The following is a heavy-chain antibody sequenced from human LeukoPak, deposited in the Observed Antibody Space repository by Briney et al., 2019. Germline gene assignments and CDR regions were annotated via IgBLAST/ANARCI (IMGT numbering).Heavy chain of an antibody. J-gene: IGHJ3*02. Sequence: SQTLSLTCAVSGGSISSGGYSWSWIRQPPGKGLEWIGYIYHSGSTYYNPSLKSRVTISVDRSKNQFSLKLSSVTAADTAVYYCARGDDFWSGYSPHDAFDIWGQGTMVTVSS. CDR3: ARGDDFWSGYSPHDAFDI. V-gene: IGHV4-30-2*01. CDR1: GGSISSGGYS. CDR2: IYHSGST. D-gene: IGHD3-3*01.